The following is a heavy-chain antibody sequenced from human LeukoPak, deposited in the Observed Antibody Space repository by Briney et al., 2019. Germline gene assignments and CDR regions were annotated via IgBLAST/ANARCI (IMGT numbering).Heavy chain of an antibody. D-gene: IGHD4-17*01. J-gene: IGHJ4*02. CDR2: ISRSGGST. V-gene: IGHV3-23*01. Sequence: GGSLRLSCAASGFTLGTYDMYWVRQAPGKGLECISSISRSGGSTYYADSVKGRFTISRDNSKNTLYLQMSSLRADDTAVYYCSKKGQSEDYGKPGWGQGTLVTVSS. CDR3: SKKGQSEDYGKPG. CDR1: GFTLGTYD.